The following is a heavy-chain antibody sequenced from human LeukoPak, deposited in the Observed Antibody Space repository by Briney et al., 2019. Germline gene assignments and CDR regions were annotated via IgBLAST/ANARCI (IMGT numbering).Heavy chain of an antibody. D-gene: IGHD3/OR15-3a*01. V-gene: IGHV3-9*01. Sequence: PGGSLRLSCAASGFTFDDYAMHWVRQAPGKGLEWVSGISWNSGSIGYADSVKGRFTISRDNAKNSLYLQMNSLRAEDTALYYCAKDWTGYYYYGMDVWGQGTTVTVSS. CDR1: GFTFDDYA. CDR3: AKDWTGYYYYGMDV. CDR2: ISWNSGSI. J-gene: IGHJ6*02.